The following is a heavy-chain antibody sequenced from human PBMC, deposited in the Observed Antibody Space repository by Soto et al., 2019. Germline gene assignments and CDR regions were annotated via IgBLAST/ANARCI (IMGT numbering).Heavy chain of an antibody. J-gene: IGHJ4*02. V-gene: IGHV3-23*01. D-gene: IGHD3-22*01. Sequence: EVQLLESGGDLVQPGGSLRLSCAASGFTFSSYAMSWVRQAPGKGLEWVSTISGRGDDTYYTDSVKGRFTISRDNSKNTLYVHMNSLRAEDTAVYYCARAQPTYSSSYFDYWGQGILVTVSS. CDR3: ARAQPTYSSSYFDY. CDR2: ISGRGDDT. CDR1: GFTFSSYA.